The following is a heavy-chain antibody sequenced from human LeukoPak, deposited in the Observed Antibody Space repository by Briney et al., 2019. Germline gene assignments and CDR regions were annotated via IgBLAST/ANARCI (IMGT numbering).Heavy chain of an antibody. CDR2: IRYDGSNK. D-gene: IGHD3-3*01. J-gene: IGHJ4*02. CDR3: AKDVTIFGVVITIPDY. Sequence: GGSLRLSCAASGFTFSSYGMHWVRHAPGKGLEWVAFIRYDGSNKYYADSVKGRFTISRDNSKNTLYLQMNSLRAEDTAVYYCAKDVTIFGVVITIPDYWGQGTLVTVSS. V-gene: IGHV3-30*02. CDR1: GFTFSSYG.